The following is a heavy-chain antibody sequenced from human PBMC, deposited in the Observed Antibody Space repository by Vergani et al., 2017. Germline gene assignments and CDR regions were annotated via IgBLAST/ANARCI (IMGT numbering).Heavy chain of an antibody. V-gene: IGHV3-30*02. J-gene: IGHJ4*02. CDR3: AKEVTMIVGDDY. Sequence: QVQLVESGGGVVQPGGSLRLSCAASGFTFSSYGMHWVRQAPGKGLEWVAFIRYDGSNKYYADSVNGRFTISRDNSKNTLYLQMNSLRAEDTAVYYCAKEVTMIVGDDYWGQGTLVTVSS. CDR2: IRYDGSNK. CDR1: GFTFSSYG. D-gene: IGHD3-22*01.